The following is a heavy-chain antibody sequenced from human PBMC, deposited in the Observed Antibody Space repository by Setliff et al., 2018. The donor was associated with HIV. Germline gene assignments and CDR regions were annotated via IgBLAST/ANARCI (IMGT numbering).Heavy chain of an antibody. Sequence: RASVKVSCKASGYTFISNDTNWVRQTTGQGLEWMGWMSPNSGDTGYAQNFQGRVTMTRDTSISTAYMELSSLRSEDTAVYYCARGLTAANYQNYYYMDVWGKGTTVTVSS. V-gene: IGHV1-8*01. CDR2: MSPNSGDT. CDR3: ARGLTAANYQNYYYMDV. D-gene: IGHD2-2*01. CDR1: GYTFISND. J-gene: IGHJ6*03.